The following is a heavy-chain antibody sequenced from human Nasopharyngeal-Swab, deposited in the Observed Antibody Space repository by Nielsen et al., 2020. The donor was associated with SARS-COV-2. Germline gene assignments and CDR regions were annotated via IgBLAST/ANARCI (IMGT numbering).Heavy chain of an antibody. CDR2: VTDAGSTT. D-gene: IGHD6-13*01. Sequence: GESLKISCAASGFTFSSYAMSWVRQAPGKGLEWVSSVTDAGSTTFYAKSVKGRFTISRDNSKNTLYLHLNSRRAEDTAVYYCAKVLGDSSWYSQYYYYYMDVWGEGATVTVSS. CDR3: AKVLGDSSWYSQYYYYYMDV. V-gene: IGHV3-23*01. CDR1: GFTFSSYA. J-gene: IGHJ6*03.